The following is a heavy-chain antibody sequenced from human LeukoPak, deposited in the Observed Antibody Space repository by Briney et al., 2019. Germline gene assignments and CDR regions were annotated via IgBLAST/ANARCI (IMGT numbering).Heavy chain of an antibody. V-gene: IGHV5-51*01. D-gene: IGHD2-2*02. CDR3: ARLYCSSTSCYISSYWFDP. Sequence: GESLKISCTGSGYSFTNYWIGWVRQVPGKGLELMGIIYPGDSDTRYSPSFQGQVTISADKSISTAYLQWSSLKASDTAMYYCARLYCSSTSCYISSYWFDPWGQGTLVTVSS. CDR2: IYPGDSDT. CDR1: GYSFTNYW. J-gene: IGHJ5*02.